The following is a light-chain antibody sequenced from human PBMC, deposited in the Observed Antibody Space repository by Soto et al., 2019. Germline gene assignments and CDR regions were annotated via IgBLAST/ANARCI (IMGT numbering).Light chain of an antibody. CDR2: LNSDGSH. Sequence: QPVLTQSPSASASLGASVKLTCTLSSGHSSYTIAWHQQQPEKGPRYLMKLNSDGSHTKGDGIPDRFSGSSSGAERYLTISRLQSEDEADYYCQTWDTGIVVFGGGTKVTVL. CDR1: SGHSSYT. V-gene: IGLV4-69*01. CDR3: QTWDTGIVV. J-gene: IGLJ2*01.